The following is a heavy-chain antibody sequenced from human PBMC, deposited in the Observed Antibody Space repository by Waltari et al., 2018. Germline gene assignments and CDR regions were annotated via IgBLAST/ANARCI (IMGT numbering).Heavy chain of an antibody. CDR3: ARDVNGVLDY. CDR1: GFGLSSYW. D-gene: IGHD2-8*01. V-gene: IGHV3-7*01. J-gene: IGHJ4*02. CDR2: IRQDGLDR. Sequence: EVQLVESGGGLVQPGGSLRLSCAASGFGLSSYWMSWVRQAPGKGLEWVANIRQDGLDRGHGDSVKGRFIISRDNARNSVYLQMNSLTAEDTAVYYCARDVNGVLDYWGQGTLVTVSS.